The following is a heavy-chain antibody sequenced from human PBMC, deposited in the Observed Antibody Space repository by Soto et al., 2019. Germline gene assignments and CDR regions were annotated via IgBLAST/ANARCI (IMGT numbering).Heavy chain of an antibody. Sequence: PSETLSLTCTVSGGSISSGDYYWSWIRQPPGKGLEWIGYIYYSGSTYYNPSLKSRVTISVDTSKNQFSLKLSSVTAADTAVYYCARAPLIVVVPAATSYYYYGMHVWGQGTTVTVSS. CDR3: ARAPLIVVVPAATSYYYYGMHV. CDR2: IYYSGST. D-gene: IGHD2-2*01. V-gene: IGHV4-30-4*01. J-gene: IGHJ6*02. CDR1: GGSISSGDYY.